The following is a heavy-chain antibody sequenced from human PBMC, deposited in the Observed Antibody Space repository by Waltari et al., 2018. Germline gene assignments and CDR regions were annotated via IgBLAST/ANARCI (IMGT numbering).Heavy chain of an antibody. Sequence: EVQLVQSGAEVKKPGESLKISCKGSGYYFPDYWIAWVRQMPGKGLEWMAMIYPGDSEIRYSPSFQGQVTISADKSIITAYLQWSSLKASDTAMYYCTRHLYGGKSVGAYIWGQGTLVTVSS. CDR2: IYPGDSEI. CDR1: GYYFPDYW. J-gene: IGHJ3*02. V-gene: IGHV5-51*01. CDR3: TRHLYGGKSVGAYI. D-gene: IGHD2-15*01.